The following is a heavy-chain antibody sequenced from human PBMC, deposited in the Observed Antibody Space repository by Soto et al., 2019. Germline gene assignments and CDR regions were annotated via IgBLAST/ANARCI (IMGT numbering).Heavy chain of an antibody. V-gene: IGHV3-23*01. Sequence: GGSLRLSCAASGFTFSSYAMSWVRQAPGKGLEWVSAISGSGGSTYYADSVKGRFTISRDNSKNTLYLQMNSLRAEDTAVYYCAKDRTMVRGATGFDPWGQGTLVTVSS. D-gene: IGHD3-10*01. CDR3: AKDRTMVRGATGFDP. CDR2: ISGSGGST. CDR1: GFTFSSYA. J-gene: IGHJ5*02.